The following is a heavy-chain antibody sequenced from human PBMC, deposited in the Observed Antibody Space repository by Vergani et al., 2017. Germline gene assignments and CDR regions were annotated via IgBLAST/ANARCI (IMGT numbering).Heavy chain of an antibody. Sequence: EVQLVESGGGLVQPGGSLRLSCAASGFTFSSYWMSWVRQAPGKGLEWVAYIKQDGSEKYYVDSVKGRFTISRDNANNSLYLQMNSLRAEDTAVYYCARGGRYCSGGSWYSVVGFDYWGQGTLVTVSS. CDR1: GFTFSSYW. CDR3: ARGGRYCSGGSWYSVVGFDY. J-gene: IGHJ4*02. V-gene: IGHV3-7*01. CDR2: IKQDGSEK. D-gene: IGHD2-15*01.